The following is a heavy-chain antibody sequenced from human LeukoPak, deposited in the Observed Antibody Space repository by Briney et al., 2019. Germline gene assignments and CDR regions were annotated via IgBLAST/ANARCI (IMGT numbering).Heavy chain of an antibody. Sequence: GASVKVSCKASGGTFSSYAISWVRQAPGQGLEWMGGIIPIFGTANYAQKFQGRVTITTDESTSTAYMELSSLRSEDTAVYYCARAPRWGSGAYYYYGMDVWGQGTTVTVSS. CDR2: IIPIFGTA. D-gene: IGHD3-10*01. J-gene: IGHJ6*02. V-gene: IGHV1-69*05. CDR3: ARAPRWGSGAYYYYGMDV. CDR1: GGTFSSYA.